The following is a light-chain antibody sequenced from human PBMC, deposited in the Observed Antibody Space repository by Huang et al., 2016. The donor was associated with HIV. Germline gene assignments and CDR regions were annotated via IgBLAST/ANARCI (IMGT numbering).Light chain of an antibody. CDR1: ESISRN. CDR2: AAV. J-gene: IGKJ1*01. CDR3: HQYNNWPPWT. Sequence: EIVLTQSPVTLSVSPGEGVILSCRASESISRNLAWFQQKPGEAPRLLIYAAVTRGTGIPARFSGSGSGTEFTLTISSVQSDDFATYYCHQYNNWPPWTFGQGTRVDIK. V-gene: IGKV3-15*01.